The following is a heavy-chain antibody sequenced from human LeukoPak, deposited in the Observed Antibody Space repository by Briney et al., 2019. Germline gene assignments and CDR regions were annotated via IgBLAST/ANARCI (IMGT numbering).Heavy chain of an antibody. CDR1: GFTFSTYA. D-gene: IGHD6-13*01. CDR2: ISGSGDNT. CDR3: AKRAVAVAATDWFDP. V-gene: IGHV3-23*01. Sequence: RAGGSLRLSCAASGFTFSTYAMSWVRQAPGKGLEWVSTISGSGDNTYYADSVKGRFTISRDNSKNTLYLQMNSLRAEDTALYYCAKRAVAVAATDWFDPWGQGTLVTVSS. J-gene: IGHJ5*02.